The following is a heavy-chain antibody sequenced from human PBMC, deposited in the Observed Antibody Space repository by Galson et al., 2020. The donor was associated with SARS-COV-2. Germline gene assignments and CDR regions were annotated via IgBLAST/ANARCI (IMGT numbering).Heavy chain of an antibody. CDR3: ARLPGGGSYYYYYMDV. Sequence: SETLSLTCTVSGGSISSSSYYWGWIRQPPGKGLEWIGSIYYSGSTYYNPSLKSRVTISVDTSKNQFSLKLSSVTAADTAVYYCARLPGGGSYYYYYMDVWGKGTTVTVSS. V-gene: IGHV4-39*01. CDR1: GGSISSSSYY. CDR2: IYYSGST. J-gene: IGHJ6*03. D-gene: IGHD3-16*01.